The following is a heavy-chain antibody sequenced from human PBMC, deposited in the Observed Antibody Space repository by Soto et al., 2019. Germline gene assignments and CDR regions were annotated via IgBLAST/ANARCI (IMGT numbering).Heavy chain of an antibody. V-gene: IGHV4-4*07. CDR2: IYATGTT. Sequence: SETLSLTCTVSGTSISGFYWSWIRKSAGKGLEWIGRIYATGTTDYNPSLKSRVMMSVDTSKKQFSLKLRSVTAADTAVYYCVRDGTKTLRDWFDPWGQGISVTVSS. CDR1: GTSISGFY. J-gene: IGHJ5*02. D-gene: IGHD1-1*01. CDR3: VRDGTKTLRDWFDP.